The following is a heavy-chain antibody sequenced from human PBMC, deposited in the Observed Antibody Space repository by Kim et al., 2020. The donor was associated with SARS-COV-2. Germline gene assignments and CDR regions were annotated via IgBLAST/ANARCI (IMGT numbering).Heavy chain of an antibody. CDR1: GFTFSSYG. Sequence: GESLKISCAASGFTFSSYGMHWVRQAPGKGLEWVAVISYDGSNKYYADSVKGRFTISRDNSKNTLYLQMNSLRAEDTAVYYCSGSGWLLQSYYGMDVWGQGTTVTVSS. V-gene: IGHV3-33*05. D-gene: IGHD6-19*01. CDR2: ISYDGSNK. J-gene: IGHJ6*02. CDR3: SGSGWLLQSYYGMDV.